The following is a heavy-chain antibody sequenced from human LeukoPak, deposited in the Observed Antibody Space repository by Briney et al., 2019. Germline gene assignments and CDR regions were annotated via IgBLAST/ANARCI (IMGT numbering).Heavy chain of an antibody. CDR2: ISDSGGST. Sequence: GGSLRLSCAVSGITLSNYGMSWVRQAPGKGLEWVAGISDSGGSTNYADSVKGRFTISRDNPKNTLYLQMNSLRAEDTAVYFCAKRGVVIRVILVGFHKEAYYFDSWAREPWSPSP. D-gene: IGHD3-22*01. CDR1: GITLSNYG. V-gene: IGHV3-23*01. CDR3: AKRGVVIRVILVGFHKEAYYFDS. J-gene: IGHJ4*02.